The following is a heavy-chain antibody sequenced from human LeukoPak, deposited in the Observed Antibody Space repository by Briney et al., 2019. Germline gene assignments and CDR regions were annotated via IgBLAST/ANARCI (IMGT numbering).Heavy chain of an antibody. D-gene: IGHD3-22*01. Sequence: GASVKVSCKASGGTFSSYAISWVRQAPGQGLEWMGGNIPIFGTANYAQKFQGRVTITADESTSTAYMELSSLRSEDTAVYYCARDTSNYYDSTSYFDYWGQGTLVTVSS. J-gene: IGHJ4*02. V-gene: IGHV1-69*13. CDR3: ARDTSNYYDSTSYFDY. CDR2: NIPIFGTA. CDR1: GGTFSSYA.